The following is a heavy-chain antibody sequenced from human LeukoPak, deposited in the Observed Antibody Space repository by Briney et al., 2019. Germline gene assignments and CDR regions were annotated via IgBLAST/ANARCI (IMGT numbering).Heavy chain of an antibody. J-gene: IGHJ4*02. CDR3: ATDTSGLGPNGDY. CDR2: IIPIFGTA. V-gene: IGHV1-69*05. CDR1: GGTFSRHA. Sequence: SVKVSCKASGGTFSRHAISWVRQAPGQGLEWMGGIIPIFGTANYAQMFQGRVTITTDESTNTAHMELSSLRSEDTAVYYCATDTSGLGPNGDYWGQGTLVTVSS. D-gene: IGHD6-19*01.